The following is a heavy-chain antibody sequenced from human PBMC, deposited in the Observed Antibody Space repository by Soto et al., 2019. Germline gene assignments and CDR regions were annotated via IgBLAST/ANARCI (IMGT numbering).Heavy chain of an antibody. CDR1: GYSISSGYY. J-gene: IGHJ4*02. CDR2: IYYSGST. V-gene: IGHV4-38-2*01. D-gene: IGHD5-12*01. Sequence: SETLSLTCAVSGYSISSGYYWGRIRQPPGKGLEWIGSIYYSGSTYYNPSLKSRVTISVDTSKNQFSLKLSSVTAADTAVYYCARHWLSPHFDYWGQGTLVTVSS. CDR3: ARHWLSPHFDY.